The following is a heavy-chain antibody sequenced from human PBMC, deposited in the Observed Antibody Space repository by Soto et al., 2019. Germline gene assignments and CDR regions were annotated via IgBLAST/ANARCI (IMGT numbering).Heavy chain of an antibody. CDR2: ISGSGGST. Sequence: GGSLRLSCAASGFTFSSYAMSWVRQAPGKGLEWVSAISGSGGSTYYADSVKGRFTISRDNSKNTLYLKMNSLRAEDTAVYYFAKGDIVVVPAANWFDPWGQGTLVTVSS. V-gene: IGHV3-23*01. J-gene: IGHJ5*02. CDR3: AKGDIVVVPAANWFDP. CDR1: GFTFSSYA. D-gene: IGHD2-2*01.